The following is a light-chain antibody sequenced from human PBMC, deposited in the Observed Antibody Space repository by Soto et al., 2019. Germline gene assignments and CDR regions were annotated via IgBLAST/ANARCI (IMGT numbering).Light chain of an antibody. CDR1: QGVTSN. CDR2: VAS. Sequence: EIVMTQSPATLSVSPGERATLSCRASQGVTSNLAWYQQKPGQAPRLLIYVASTMATGIPARFSGSGSGTEFTLTSISLQSEDFAVYYCQHYNNWPFTFGGGTKVEIK. CDR3: QHYNNWPFT. V-gene: IGKV3-15*01. J-gene: IGKJ4*01.